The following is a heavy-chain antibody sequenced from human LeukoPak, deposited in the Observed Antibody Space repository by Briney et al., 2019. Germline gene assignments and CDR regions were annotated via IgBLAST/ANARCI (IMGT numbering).Heavy chain of an antibody. D-gene: IGHD2-2*01. CDR3: ARAGYCSSTSCSTPLIG. CDR2: INHSGST. V-gene: IGHV4-34*01. Sequence: PSETLSLTCAVYGGSFSGYYWSWIRQPPGKGLEWIGEINHSGSTNYNPSLKSRVTISVDTSKNQFSLKLSSVTAADTAVYYCARAGYCSSTSCSTPLIGWGQGTLVTVSS. CDR1: GGSFSGYY. J-gene: IGHJ4*02.